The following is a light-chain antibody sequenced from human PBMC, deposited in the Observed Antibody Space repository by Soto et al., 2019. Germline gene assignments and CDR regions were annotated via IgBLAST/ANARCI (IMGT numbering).Light chain of an antibody. CDR3: ATWDDSLCVVL. CDR1: RSNIGSNY. J-gene: IGLJ2*01. CDR2: RNN. V-gene: IGLV1-47*01. Sequence: QSVLTQPPSASGTPGQRVTISCSGGRSNIGSNYVYWYHHLPGTTPKLLIYRNNQRPSGVPDRLSASKSGTSASLAISGLRSEDEALYYCATWDDSLCVVLFGGGTKVTVL.